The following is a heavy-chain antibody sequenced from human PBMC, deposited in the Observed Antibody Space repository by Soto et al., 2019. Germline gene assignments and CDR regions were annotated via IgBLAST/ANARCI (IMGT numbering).Heavy chain of an antibody. CDR1: GGSISSGGYY. CDR3: ARAEYYDSSGPGWFDP. CDR2: IYYSGST. J-gene: IGHJ5*02. V-gene: IGHV4-31*03. Sequence: PSETLSLTCTVSGGSISSGGYYWSWIRQHPGKCLEWIGYIYYSGSTYYNPSLKSRVTISVDTSKNQFSLKLSSVTAADTAVYYCARAEYYDSSGPGWFDPWGQGTLVTVYS. D-gene: IGHD3-22*01.